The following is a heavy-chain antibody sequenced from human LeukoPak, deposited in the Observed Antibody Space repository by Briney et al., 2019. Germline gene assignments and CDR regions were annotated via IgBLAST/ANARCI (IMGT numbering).Heavy chain of an antibody. Sequence: SGTLSLTCTVSVGSISSYYWGWIRQPPGKGLEWIGSIFYSGNTYYNASLNSRVTISVDTSKNHFSLKLSSVTSADTGVYYCARRSSGGGLFDYWGEGTLVTVSS. CDR2: IFYSGNT. D-gene: IGHD3-22*01. V-gene: IGHV4-39*02. CDR3: ARRSSGGGLFDY. J-gene: IGHJ4*02. CDR1: VGSISSYY.